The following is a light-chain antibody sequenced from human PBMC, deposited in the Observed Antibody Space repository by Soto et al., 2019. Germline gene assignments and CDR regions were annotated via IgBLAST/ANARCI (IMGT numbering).Light chain of an antibody. V-gene: IGKV1-5*03. J-gene: IGKJ1*01. CDR1: QIIDTW. Sequence: DIQMTQSPSTLSASVGDRVIITCRASQIIDTWLAWYQQRPGKAPKVLISKVSNLESGVPARFRGSGSGTEFTLTISGLQTDDFATYYCQQYKSSWTFGQGTKVDTK. CDR2: KVS. CDR3: QQYKSSWT.